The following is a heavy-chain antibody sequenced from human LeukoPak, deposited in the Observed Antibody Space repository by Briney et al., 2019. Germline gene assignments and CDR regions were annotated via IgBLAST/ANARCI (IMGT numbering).Heavy chain of an antibody. Sequence: GGSLRLSCAASGFTFSSYWMHWVRQAPGKGLVWVSRIISDGSSTSYADSVKGRFTISRDNAKNTLYLQMNSLRTEDTAVYYCVREYPASFDYWGQGTLVTVSS. J-gene: IGHJ4*02. CDR1: GFTFSSYW. V-gene: IGHV3-74*01. CDR3: VREYPASFDY. CDR2: IISDGSST.